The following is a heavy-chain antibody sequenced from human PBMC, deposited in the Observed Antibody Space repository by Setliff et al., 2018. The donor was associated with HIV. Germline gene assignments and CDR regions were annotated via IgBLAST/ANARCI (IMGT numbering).Heavy chain of an antibody. CDR1: GGTFSRNP. V-gene: IGHV1-69*13. CDR3: ATAGEMATIGYSYYYMGA. Sequence: SVKVSCKASGGTFSRNPISWVRQAPGQGLEWMGGITPIFGTTKYAQKFQGRVTITADESRTTAYLDLNSLRSEDTAVYYCATAGEMATIGYSYYYMGAWVKWTTVTVSS. J-gene: IGHJ6*03. D-gene: IGHD3-10*01. CDR2: ITPIFGTT.